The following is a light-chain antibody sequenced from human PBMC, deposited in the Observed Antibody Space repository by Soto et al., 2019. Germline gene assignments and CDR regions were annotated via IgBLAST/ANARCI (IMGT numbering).Light chain of an antibody. CDR2: DVT. V-gene: IGLV2-14*01. CDR1: SSDIGTYNS. J-gene: IGLJ2*01. Sequence: QSALTQPASVSGSPGQSITISCTVTSSDIGTYNSVSWYQQHAGKVPKLMIYDVTNRPSGVSDRFSGSKSGNTASLTISGLQAEDEADYYCTSYTTSSTLVFGGGTKLTVL. CDR3: TSYTTSSTLV.